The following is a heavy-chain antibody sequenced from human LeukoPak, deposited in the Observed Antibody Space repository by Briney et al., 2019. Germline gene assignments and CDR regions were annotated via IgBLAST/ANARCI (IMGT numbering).Heavy chain of an antibody. CDR1: GGSFSGYY. D-gene: IGHD7-27*01. J-gene: IGHJ6*03. CDR2: INHSGST. V-gene: IGHV4-34*01. Sequence: PSETLSLTCAVYGGSFSGYYWSWIRQPPGKGLEWIGEINHSGSTNYNPSLKSRVTISVDTSKNRFSLKLSSVTAADTAVYYCARVRGRPGFYYYYYMDVWGKGTTVTISS. CDR3: ARVRGRPGFYYYYYMDV.